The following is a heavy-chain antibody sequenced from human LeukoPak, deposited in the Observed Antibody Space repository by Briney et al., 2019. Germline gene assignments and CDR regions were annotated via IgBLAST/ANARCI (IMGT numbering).Heavy chain of an antibody. CDR3: VRLFRGVRGYFDY. CDR1: GGSFSSYG. J-gene: IGHJ4*02. Sequence: LSLTCTVSGGSFSSYGMHGVRQAPAKGLEGVAVIWYDGSNKYYADSVKGRFTISRDNSKNTLYLQMNSLRAEDTAEYFCVRLFRGVRGYFDYWGEGTLVAVSS. CDR2: IWYDGSNK. D-gene: IGHD3-10*01. V-gene: IGHV3-33*08.